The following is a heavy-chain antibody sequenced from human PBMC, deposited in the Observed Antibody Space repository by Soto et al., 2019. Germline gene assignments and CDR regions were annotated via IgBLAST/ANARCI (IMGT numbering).Heavy chain of an antibody. J-gene: IGHJ6*02. Sequence: QVQLVQSGAEVKKPGSSVKVSCKASGGTFSSYAISWVRQAPGQGLEWMGGIIPIFGTANYAQKFQGRVTITADESTSTAYMELSSLRSEDTAVYYCASHTYDSGSNLYYYYYGMDVWGQGTTVTVSS. CDR3: ASHTYDSGSNLYYYYYGMDV. CDR2: IIPIFGTA. V-gene: IGHV1-69*01. D-gene: IGHD3-10*01. CDR1: GGTFSSYA.